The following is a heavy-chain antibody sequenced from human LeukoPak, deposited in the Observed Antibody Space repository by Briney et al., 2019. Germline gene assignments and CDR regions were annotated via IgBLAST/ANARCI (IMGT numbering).Heavy chain of an antibody. Sequence: GGTLRLSCAASGFTFSSYGMSWVRQAPGKGLEWVSAISGSGGSTYYADSVKGRFTISRDNSKNTLYLQMNSLRAEDTAVYYCAKRTGYSGYDHWGQGTLVTVSS. J-gene: IGHJ5*02. D-gene: IGHD5-12*01. V-gene: IGHV3-23*01. CDR2: ISGSGGST. CDR3: AKRTGYSGYDH. CDR1: GFTFSSYG.